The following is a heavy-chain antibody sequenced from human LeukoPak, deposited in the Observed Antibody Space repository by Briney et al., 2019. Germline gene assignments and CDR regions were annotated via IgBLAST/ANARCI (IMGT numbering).Heavy chain of an antibody. CDR1: GFTFINAW. Sequence: GGSLRLSCEVSGFTFINAWLSWVRQAPGKGLEWVGRIKHDGTTDHAAPVKGRFTISRDVSKDTLYLQMNSLKTEDTAIYYCTAVTHIYLGGQGTLVTVSS. V-gene: IGHV3-15*01. J-gene: IGHJ4*02. CDR3: TAVTHIYL. D-gene: IGHD2-15*01. CDR2: IKHDGTT.